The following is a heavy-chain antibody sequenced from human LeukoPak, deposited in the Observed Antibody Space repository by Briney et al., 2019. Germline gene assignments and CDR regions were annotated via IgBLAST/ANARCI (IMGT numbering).Heavy chain of an antibody. J-gene: IGHJ4*02. CDR2: MNPNSGNA. Sequence: ASVKLSCTASGYTFTSYDISWVRQATGQGLEWMGWMNPNSGNAGYAQRFQGRGTMTRNNSISTAYMELTSLRSEDTAVYYCGRPLQRGSWTQRALDYWGQGTLVTVSS. V-gene: IGHV1-8*01. D-gene: IGHD3-10*01. CDR3: GRPLQRGSWTQRALDY. CDR1: GYTFTSYD.